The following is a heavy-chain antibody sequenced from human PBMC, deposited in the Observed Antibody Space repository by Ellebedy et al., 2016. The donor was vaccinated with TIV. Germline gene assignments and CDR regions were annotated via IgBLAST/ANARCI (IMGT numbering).Heavy chain of an antibody. Sequence: GESLKISCAASGFTFSGYAMSWVRQAPGKGLEWVSGINSGGRTTSYADSVKGRFTISRDNSRNTLYLQMNSLRAEDTAVYYCAKGRGGGSDTSAPRYYFDYWGLGTLVTVSS. V-gene: IGHV3-23*01. CDR2: INSGGRTT. J-gene: IGHJ4*02. CDR3: AKGRGGGSDTSAPRYYFDY. CDR1: GFTFSGYA. D-gene: IGHD3-22*01.